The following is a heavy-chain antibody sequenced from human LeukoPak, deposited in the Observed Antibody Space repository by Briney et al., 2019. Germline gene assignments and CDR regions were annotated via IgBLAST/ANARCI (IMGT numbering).Heavy chain of an antibody. CDR3: AKDHNYGLDFVDY. CDR2: ISWNSNNI. D-gene: IGHD5-18*01. V-gene: IGHV3-9*01. Sequence: QSGGSLRLSCAASGFTFNDYGMHWVRQAPGKGLEWVSGISWNSNNIGYADSVKGRFTISRDNAKNSLYLQMNSLRAEDTALYYCAKDHNYGLDFVDYWGQGTLVTVSS. J-gene: IGHJ4*02. CDR1: GFTFNDYG.